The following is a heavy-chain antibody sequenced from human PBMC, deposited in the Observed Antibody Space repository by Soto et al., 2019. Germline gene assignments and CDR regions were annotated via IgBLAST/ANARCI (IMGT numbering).Heavy chain of an antibody. CDR2: INHSGST. D-gene: IGHD2-2*02. J-gene: IGHJ6*02. CDR1: GGSFSGYY. V-gene: IGHV4-34*01. Sequence: QVQLQQWGAGLLKPSETLSLTCAAYGGSFSGYYWSWIRQPPGKGLEWIGEINHSGSTNYNPSLKSRVTISVDTSKNQFSLKLSSVTAADTAVYYCARATAAIGMDVWGQGTTVTVSS. CDR3: ARATAAIGMDV.